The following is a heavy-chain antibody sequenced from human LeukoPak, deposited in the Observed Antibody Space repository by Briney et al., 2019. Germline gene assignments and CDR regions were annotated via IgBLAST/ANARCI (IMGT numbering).Heavy chain of an antibody. CDR3: AREFASYYDILTGYFPFDP. CDR2: IIPIFGTA. CDR1: GGTFSSYA. V-gene: IGHV1-69*01. Sequence: GASVKVSCKASGGTFSSYAISWVRQAPGQGLEWMGGIIPIFGTANYAQKFQGRVTITADESTSTAYMELSSLRSEDTAVYYCAREFASYYDILTGYFPFDPWGQGTLVTVSS. J-gene: IGHJ5*02. D-gene: IGHD3-9*01.